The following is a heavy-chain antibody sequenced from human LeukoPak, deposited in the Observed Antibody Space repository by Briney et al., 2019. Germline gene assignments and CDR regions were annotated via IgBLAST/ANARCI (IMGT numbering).Heavy chain of an antibody. J-gene: IGHJ6*03. CDR1: GGTFSSYA. CDR2: IIPIFGTA. D-gene: IGHD6-13*01. Sequence: SVKFSCKASGGTFSSYAISWVRQAPGQGLEWMGGIIPIFGTANYAQKFQGRVTITTDESTRTAYMELSSLRSEDTAVYYCARGLEQPPYYYYMDVWGKGTTVTVSS. CDR3: ARGLEQPPYYYYMDV. V-gene: IGHV1-69*05.